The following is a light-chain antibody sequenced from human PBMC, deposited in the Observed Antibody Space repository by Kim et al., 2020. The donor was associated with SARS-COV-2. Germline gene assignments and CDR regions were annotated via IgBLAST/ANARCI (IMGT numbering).Light chain of an antibody. J-gene: IGKJ2*03. Sequence: SATVVDRVTITCLASQSISSYLKWYQQKPGKAPKLLIYAASSLQSGVPSRFSGSGSGTDFTLTISSLQPEDFATYYCQQSYSTPPSFGQGTKLEI. CDR1: QSISSY. CDR2: AAS. CDR3: QQSYSTPPS. V-gene: IGKV1-39*01.